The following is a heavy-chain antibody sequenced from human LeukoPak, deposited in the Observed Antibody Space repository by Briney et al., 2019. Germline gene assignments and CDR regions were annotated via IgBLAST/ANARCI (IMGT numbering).Heavy chain of an antibody. J-gene: IGHJ3*02. Sequence: GTSLRLSCAASGFTFSSYAIHWVRQAPGKGLEWVAVISFDGTDAFYADSVKGRFTISRDNSKNTLYLQMNSLRAEDTAVYYCARGGSYLSAFDIWGQGTMVTVSS. D-gene: IGHD1-26*01. V-gene: IGHV3-30*14. CDR2: ISFDGTDA. CDR1: GFTFSSYA. CDR3: ARGGSYLSAFDI.